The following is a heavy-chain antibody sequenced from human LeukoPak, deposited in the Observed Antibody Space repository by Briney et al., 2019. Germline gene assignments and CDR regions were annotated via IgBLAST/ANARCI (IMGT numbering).Heavy chain of an antibody. CDR3: ATGENYATEYYFDY. Sequence: ASVKVSCKASGYTFTSYDINWVRQATGQGLEWMGWMNPNSGNTGYAQKFQGRVTMTEDTSTDAAYMELSSLRSEDTAVYYCATGENYATEYYFDYWGQGTLVTVSS. CDR1: GYTFTSYD. V-gene: IGHV1-8*01. J-gene: IGHJ4*02. CDR2: MNPNSGNT. D-gene: IGHD1-7*01.